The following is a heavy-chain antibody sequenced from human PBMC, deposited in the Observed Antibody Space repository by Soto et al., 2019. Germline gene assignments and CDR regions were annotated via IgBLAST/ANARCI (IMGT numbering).Heavy chain of an antibody. CDR2: VSGGGGST. J-gene: IGHJ4*02. Sequence: EVQVLETGGGLVQPGGSLRLSCAASGFTVSSYAMNWVRQAPGKGLEWVSGVSGGGGSTYYADSVKGRFTISRDNSKNTLYLQMDSLRPEDKGLYYCAKGQGERATPDYWGQGALVTVSS. V-gene: IGHV3-23*01. CDR3: AKGQGERATPDY. D-gene: IGHD3-16*01. CDR1: GFTVSSYA.